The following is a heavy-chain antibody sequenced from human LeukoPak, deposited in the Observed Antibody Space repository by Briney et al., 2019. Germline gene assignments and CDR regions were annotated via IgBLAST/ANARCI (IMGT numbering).Heavy chain of an antibody. CDR3: ARVGGSSSRYFDY. CDR2: IKQDGTEK. Sequence: GGSLRLSCAASGFTFSTYWMSWVRQAPGKGLEWVANIKQDGTEKYYVDSVKGRFTISRDNAKNSLYLQMNSLRAEDTAVYYCARVGGSSSRYFDYWGQGTLVTVSS. D-gene: IGHD6-6*01. CDR1: GFTFSTYW. V-gene: IGHV3-7*02. J-gene: IGHJ4*02.